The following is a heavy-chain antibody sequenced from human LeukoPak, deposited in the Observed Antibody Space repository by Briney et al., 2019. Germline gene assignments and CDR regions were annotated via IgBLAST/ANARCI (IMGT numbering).Heavy chain of an antibody. V-gene: IGHV3-30-3*01. J-gene: IGHJ4*02. CDR3: ARMYSSGWYENFDY. Sequence: GGSLRLSCAASGFTFSSYAMHWVRQAPGKGLEWVAVISYDGSNKYYADSVKGRFTISRDNSKNTLYLQMNSLRAEDTAVYYCARMYSSGWYENFDYWGQGTLVTVSS. CDR1: GFTFSSYA. CDR2: ISYDGSNK. D-gene: IGHD6-19*01.